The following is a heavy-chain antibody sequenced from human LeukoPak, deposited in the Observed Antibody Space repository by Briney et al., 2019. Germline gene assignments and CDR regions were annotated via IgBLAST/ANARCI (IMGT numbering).Heavy chain of an antibody. J-gene: IGHJ1*01. CDR1: GFTFSSYG. CDR3: AKDSPYGSWH. Sequence: GRSLRLSCAASGFTFSSYGMHWVRQAPGKGLEWVAVISYDGSNKYYADSVKGRFTISRDNSKNTLYLQMNSLRAEDTAVYYCAKDSPYGSWHWGQGTLVTVSS. CDR2: ISYDGSNK. V-gene: IGHV3-30*18. D-gene: IGHD3-10*01.